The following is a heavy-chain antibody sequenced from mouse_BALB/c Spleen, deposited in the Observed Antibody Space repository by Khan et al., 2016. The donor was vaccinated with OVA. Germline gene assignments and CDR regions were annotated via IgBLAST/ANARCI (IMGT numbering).Heavy chain of an antibody. CDR1: GFSLSRYS. CDR3: ARNRDGGSYWYFDV. Sequence: QVQLKESGPGLVAPSQSLSITCTVSGFSLSRYSVNWVRQPPGKGLEWLGMMWSGGSTDSNSALKSRLGISKDNSKSQVFLKMNSLQTDDTAIYSCARNRDGGSYWYFDVWGAGTTVTVSS. D-gene: IGHD3-3*01. V-gene: IGHV2-6-4*01. CDR2: MWSGGST. J-gene: IGHJ1*01.